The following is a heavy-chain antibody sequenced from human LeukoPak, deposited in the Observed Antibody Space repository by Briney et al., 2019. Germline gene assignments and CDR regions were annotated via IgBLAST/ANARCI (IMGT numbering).Heavy chain of an antibody. D-gene: IGHD2-15*01. V-gene: IGHV1-2*02. CDR1: GYTFTGYY. CDR2: INPNSGGT. CDR3: ARVQAECSGGSCYYNY. J-gene: IGHJ4*02. Sequence: VASVKVSCKASGYTFTGYYMHWVRQAPGQGLEWMGWINPNSGGTNYAQKFQGRVTMTRDTSISTAYMELSRLRSDDTAVYYSARVQAECSGGSCYYNYWGQGTLVTVSS.